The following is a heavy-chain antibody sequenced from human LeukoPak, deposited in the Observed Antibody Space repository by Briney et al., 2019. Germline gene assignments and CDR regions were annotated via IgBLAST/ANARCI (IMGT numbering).Heavy chain of an antibody. J-gene: IGHJ4*02. CDR1: GFTFSDHY. V-gene: IGHV3-72*01. D-gene: IGHD2-15*01. Sequence: GGSLRLSCEASGFTFSDHYMDWVRQAPGKGLEWVGRTRNKAHSYATEYAASVKGRSTISRDDSKNSLYLQMNSLKTEDTAVYYCARTGCSGGSCFLDYWGQGTRVTVSS. CDR3: ARTGCSGGSCFLDY. CDR2: TRNKAHSYAT.